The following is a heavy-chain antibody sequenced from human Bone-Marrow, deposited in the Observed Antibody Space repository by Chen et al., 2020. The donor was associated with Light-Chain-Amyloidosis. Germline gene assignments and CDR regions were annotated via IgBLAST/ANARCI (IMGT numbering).Heavy chain of an antibody. CDR1: GGSFSGYY. V-gene: IGHV4-34*01. Sequence: QVQLQQWGAGLLKPSETLSLTCAVYGGSFSGYYWSWIRQPPGKGLVWIGEINHSGSTNYNPSLKSRVTISVDTSKNQFSLKLSSVTAADTAVYYCARTDITSVDAFDIWGQGTMVTVSS. CDR2: INHSGST. J-gene: IGHJ3*02. CDR3: ARTDITSVDAFDI. D-gene: IGHD3-10*01.